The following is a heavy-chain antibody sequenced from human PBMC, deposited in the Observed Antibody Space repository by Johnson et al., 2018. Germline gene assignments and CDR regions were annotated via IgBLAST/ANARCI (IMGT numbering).Heavy chain of an antibody. Sequence: QVQLVQSGGGVVQPGRSLRLSCAASGFTFTTYSMHWVRQAPGKGLEWVAAISSDGINKYYEDSVKGRFTISRDNSKNTLFLQMNSLRAEETAVYYCARLAYCGGGCYSFAFGIWGQGTMVTVSS. CDR1: GFTFTTYS. CDR3: ARLAYCGGGCYSFAFGI. J-gene: IGHJ3*02. CDR2: ISSDGINK. V-gene: IGHV3-30-3*01. D-gene: IGHD2-21*02.